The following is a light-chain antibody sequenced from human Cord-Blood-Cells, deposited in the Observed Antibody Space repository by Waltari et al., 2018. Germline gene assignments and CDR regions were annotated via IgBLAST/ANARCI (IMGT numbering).Light chain of an antibody. CDR2: QDS. J-gene: IGLJ3*02. CDR3: QAWDSSTWV. CDR1: KLGDKY. V-gene: IGLV3-1*01. Sequence: SYELTQPPSVSVSPGQTASITCPGDKLGDKYACCYQQKPGQSPVLVIYQDSKRPSGIPERFSGSNSGNTATLTISGTQAMDEADYYCQAWDSSTWVFGGGTKLTVL.